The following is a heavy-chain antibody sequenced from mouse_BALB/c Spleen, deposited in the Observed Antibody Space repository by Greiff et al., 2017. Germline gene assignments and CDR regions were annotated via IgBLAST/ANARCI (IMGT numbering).Heavy chain of an antibody. V-gene: IGHV2-9*02. CDR1: GFSLTSYG. Sequence: VKLVESGPGLVAPSQSLSITCTVSGFSLTSYGVHWVRQPPGKGLEWLGVIWAGGSTNYNSALMSRLSISKDNSKSQVFLKMNSLQTDDTAMYYCAREDRYDGGRLFAYWGQGTLVTVSA. CDR3: AREDRYDGGRLFAY. J-gene: IGHJ3*01. D-gene: IGHD2-14*01. CDR2: IWAGGST.